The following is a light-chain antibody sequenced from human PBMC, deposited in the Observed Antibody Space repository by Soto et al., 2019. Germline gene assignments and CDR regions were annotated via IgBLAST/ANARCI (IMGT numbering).Light chain of an antibody. J-gene: IGLJ1*01. CDR3: SSYTGGNPSYV. CDR1: RSDVGGYNY. CDR2: EVS. V-gene: IGLV2-8*01. Sequence: QSALTQPPSASGSPGQSVTISCTGTRSDVGGYNYVSWYQQYPDKAPKLMIYEVSKRPSGVPDRFSGSKSGNTASLTVSGLQAEDEADYYCSSYTGGNPSYVFGTGTKLTVL.